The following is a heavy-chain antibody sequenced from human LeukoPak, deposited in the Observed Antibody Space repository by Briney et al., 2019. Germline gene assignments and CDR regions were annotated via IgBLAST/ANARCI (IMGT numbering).Heavy chain of an antibody. V-gene: IGHV1-69*13. CDR1: GGTFSSYA. D-gene: IGHD1-26*01. CDR3: ARVPKGQWELRFYFDY. J-gene: IGHJ4*02. CDR2: VIPIFGTA. Sequence: SVKVSCKASGGTFSSYAISWVRQAPGQGLEWMGGVIPIFGTANYAQKFQGRVTITADESTSTAYMELSSLRSDDTAVYYCARVPKGQWELRFYFDYWGQGTLVTVSP.